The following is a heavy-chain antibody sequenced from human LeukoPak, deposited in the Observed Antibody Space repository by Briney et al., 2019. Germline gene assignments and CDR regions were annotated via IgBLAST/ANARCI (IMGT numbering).Heavy chain of an antibody. V-gene: IGHV3-73*01. Sequence: GGPRGLSLAAPGSTLSGPALHWFGQPSGKGLEWVGIFNPKINDYATAYAESVKGRFTISRDDSENTVYLQMYSLETEDTAVYYCTKSAYCNSASCYRFDSWGQGALVTVSS. CDR2: FNPKINDYAT. J-gene: IGHJ4*02. CDR1: GSTLSGPA. CDR3: TKSAYCNSASCYRFDS. D-gene: IGHD2-2*01.